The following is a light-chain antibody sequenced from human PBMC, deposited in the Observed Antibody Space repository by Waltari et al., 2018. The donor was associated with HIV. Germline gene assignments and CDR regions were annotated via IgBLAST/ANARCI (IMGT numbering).Light chain of an antibody. V-gene: IGLV2-8*01. CDR1: SSDVGRYAY. J-gene: IGLJ2*01. CDR3: TSYAGINPVA. CDR2: EVN. Sequence: QSALTQPPSASGSPAQSVTIPCTGPSSDVGRYAYVSWYQQHPGKAPKLLIYEVNKRPSGVPDRFSGSKSGNTASLTVSGLQAEDEAEYSCTSYAGINPVAFGGGTKLTVL.